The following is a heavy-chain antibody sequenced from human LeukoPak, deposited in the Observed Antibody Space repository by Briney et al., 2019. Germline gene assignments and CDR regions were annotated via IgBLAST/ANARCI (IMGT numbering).Heavy chain of an antibody. D-gene: IGHD3-3*01. CDR3: ARDRYYDFWSGYYTGMSEAVAAFDY. V-gene: IGHV4-39*07. CDR1: GDSISSNTHF. Sequence: SETLSLTCTVSGDSISSNTHFWGWIRQPPGKGLEWIGSIYYSGSTYYNPSLKSRVTISVDTSKNQFSLKLSSVTAADTAVYYCARDRYYDFWSGYYTGMSEAVAAFDYWGQGTLVTVSS. J-gene: IGHJ4*02. CDR2: IYYSGST.